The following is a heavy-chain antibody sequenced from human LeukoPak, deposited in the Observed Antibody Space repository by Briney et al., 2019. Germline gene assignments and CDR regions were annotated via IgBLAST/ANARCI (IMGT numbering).Heavy chain of an antibody. CDR1: GGSMSNIYY. CDR2: IYYSGST. CDR3: ARGMGGYGGYDY. D-gene: IGHD5-12*01. Sequence: KPSETLSLTCNVSGGSMSNIYYWGWIRQPPGKGLEWIGYIYYSGSTNYNPSLKSRVTISVDTSKNQFSLKLSSVTAADTAVYYCARGMGGYGGYDYWGQGTLVTVSS. J-gene: IGHJ4*02. V-gene: IGHV4-61*05.